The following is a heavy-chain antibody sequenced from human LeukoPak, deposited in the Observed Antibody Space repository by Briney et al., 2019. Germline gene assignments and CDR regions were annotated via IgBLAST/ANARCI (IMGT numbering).Heavy chain of an antibody. J-gene: IGHJ1*01. V-gene: IGHV3-74*01. Sequence: GGSLRLSCGASGFTFSSYWMHWVRQAPGKGLVWVSGINTDGSSTYYADSVKGRFTISRDNAKNTLYLQMNSLGAEDTAVYYCYGGNAKHWGQGTLVTVSS. CDR3: YGGNAKH. D-gene: IGHD4-23*01. CDR2: INTDGSST. CDR1: GFTFSSYW.